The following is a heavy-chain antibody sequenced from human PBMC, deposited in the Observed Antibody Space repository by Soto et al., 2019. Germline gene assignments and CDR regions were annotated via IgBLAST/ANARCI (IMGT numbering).Heavy chain of an antibody. Sequence: LSCAASGFTFSSYAMHWVRQAPGKGLEWVAVISYDGSNKYYADSVKGRFTISRDNSKNTLYLQMNSLGAEDTAVYYCARELVSIFGVVISAYYYYGMDVWGQGTTVTVSS. D-gene: IGHD3-3*01. CDR3: ARELVSIFGVVISAYYYYGMDV. CDR2: ISYDGSNK. V-gene: IGHV3-30-3*01. CDR1: GFTFSSYA. J-gene: IGHJ6*02.